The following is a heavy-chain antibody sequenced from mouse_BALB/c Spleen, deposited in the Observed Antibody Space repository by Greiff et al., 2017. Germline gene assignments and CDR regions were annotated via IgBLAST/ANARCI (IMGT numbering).Heavy chain of an antibody. Sequence: EVKLMESGGDLVKPGGSLKLSCAASGFTFSSYGMSWVRQTPDKRLEWVATISSGGSYTYYPDSVKGRFTISRDNAKNTLYLQMSSLKSEDTAMYYCARHERWYFDVWGAGTTVTVSS. V-gene: IGHV5-6*01. J-gene: IGHJ1*01. CDR3: ARHERWYFDV. CDR2: ISSGGSYT. CDR1: GFTFSSYG.